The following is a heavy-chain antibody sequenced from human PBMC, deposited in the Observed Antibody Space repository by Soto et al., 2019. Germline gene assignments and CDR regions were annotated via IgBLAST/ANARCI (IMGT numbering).Heavy chain of an antibody. J-gene: IGHJ4*02. CDR2: IASDGKDK. Sequence: GGSLRLSCAASGFTFSNYAIHWVRQAPGKGLEWVAVIASDGKDKRYADSVKGRFTISRDNSKNTVYLQMNSLRGEDTAVYYCAKDGAIAAADYFYNYWGQGRLVTVAS. CDR1: GFTFSNYA. CDR3: AKDGAIAAADYFYNY. V-gene: IGHV3-30*18. D-gene: IGHD6-13*01.